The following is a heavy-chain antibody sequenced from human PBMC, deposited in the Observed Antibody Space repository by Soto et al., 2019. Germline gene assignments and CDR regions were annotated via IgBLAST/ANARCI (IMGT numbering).Heavy chain of an antibody. J-gene: IGHJ5*02. CDR2: VHYSGNT. Sequence: SETLSLTCTVSGYSISSGYHWAWIRQPPGKGLEWLGSVHYSGNTYYNPSLKSRLTISVDKSKNQFSLNLSSVTAADTAVYYCARQDRVVAEGRWFDPWRQGTLATVSS. D-gene: IGHD2-15*01. CDR1: GYSISSGYH. CDR3: ARQDRVVAEGRWFDP. V-gene: IGHV4-38-2*02.